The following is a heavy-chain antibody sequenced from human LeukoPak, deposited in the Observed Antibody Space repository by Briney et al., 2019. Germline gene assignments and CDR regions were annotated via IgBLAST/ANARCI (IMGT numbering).Heavy chain of an antibody. CDR3: VYSCSGGSCLLYYFDY. CDR1: GGTFSSYA. V-gene: IGHV1-69*04. Sequence: ASVKVSCKASGGTFSSYAISWVRQAPGQGLEWMGRIIPILGIANYAQKFQGRVTITADKSTSTAYMELSSLRSEGTAVYYCVYSCSGGSCLLYYFDYWGQGTLVTVSS. CDR2: IIPILGIA. J-gene: IGHJ4*02. D-gene: IGHD2-15*01.